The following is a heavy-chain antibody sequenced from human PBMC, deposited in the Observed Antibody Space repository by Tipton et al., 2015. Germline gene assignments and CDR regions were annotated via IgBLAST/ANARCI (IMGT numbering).Heavy chain of an antibody. CDR1: GGSLSSGSYY. V-gene: IGHV4-61*01. CDR2: IYYRGST. J-gene: IGHJ6*02. Sequence: TLSLTCTVSGGSLSSGSYYWSWIRQPPGKGLEWIGYIYYRGSTNYNPSLKSRITISLNTSKNQFSLKMSSVTAADTAVYFCARNLEHGMDVWGQGTTVTVS. CDR3: ARNLEHGMDV.